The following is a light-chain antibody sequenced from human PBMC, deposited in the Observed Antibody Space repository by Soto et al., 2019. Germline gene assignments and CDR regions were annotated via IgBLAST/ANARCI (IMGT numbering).Light chain of an antibody. CDR3: QHYGRSPIFT. CDR2: AAS. Sequence: EVVLTQSPGTLSLSAGERATLSCRASQSVANNHLAWYQQRPGQAPRLLIYAASTRAAGIPDRFSGSGSGTDFTLTISRLEPEDFGVFFCQHYGRSPIFTFGPGTTVDMK. J-gene: IGKJ3*01. CDR1: QSVANNH. V-gene: IGKV3-20*01.